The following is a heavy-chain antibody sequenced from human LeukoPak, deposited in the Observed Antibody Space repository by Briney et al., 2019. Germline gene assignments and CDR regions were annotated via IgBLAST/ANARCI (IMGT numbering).Heavy chain of an antibody. CDR1: GFSVSSYY. CDR3: ASGRDYVWGSYRHFDY. CDR2: IYSGGST. Sequence: GGSLRLSCAASGFSVSSYYMDWVRQAPGKGLEWVSVIYSGGSTYYADSVKGRFTISRDNSKNTLFVQMNSLRAEDTAVYYCASGRDYVWGSYRHFDYWGQGTLVTVSS. D-gene: IGHD3-16*02. V-gene: IGHV3-53*01. J-gene: IGHJ4*02.